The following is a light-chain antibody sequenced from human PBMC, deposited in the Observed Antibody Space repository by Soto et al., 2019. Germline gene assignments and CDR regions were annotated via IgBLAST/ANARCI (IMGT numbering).Light chain of an antibody. CDR1: ISDVGGYNY. V-gene: IGLV2-14*01. CDR3: SSYTSSSTLYV. CDR2: EVS. Sequence: QSPLNQPASVSGSPGQSITISCTGTISDVGGYNYVSWYQQHPGKAPKLMIYEVSNRPSGVSNRFSGSKSGNTASLTISGLQAEDEADYYCSSYTSSSTLYVFGTGTKVTVL. J-gene: IGLJ1*01.